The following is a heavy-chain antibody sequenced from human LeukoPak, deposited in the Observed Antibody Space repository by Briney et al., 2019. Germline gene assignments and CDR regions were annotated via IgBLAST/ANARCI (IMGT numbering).Heavy chain of an antibody. CDR3: ARDLGCSSGWYCNY. CDR1: GGTFSSYA. J-gene: IGHJ4*02. V-gene: IGHV1-69*13. CDR2: IIPIFGTA. Sequence: SVKVSCKASGGTFSSYAISWVRQAPGQGLEWMGGIIPIFGTANYAQKFQGRVTITADESTSTAYIELSSLRSEDTAVYYCARDLGCSSGWYCNYWGQGTLVTVSS. D-gene: IGHD6-19*01.